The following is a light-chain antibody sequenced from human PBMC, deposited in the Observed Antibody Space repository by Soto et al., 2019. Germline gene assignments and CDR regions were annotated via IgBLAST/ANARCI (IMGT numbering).Light chain of an antibody. CDR2: GAS. CDR1: QSVSSSY. V-gene: IGKV3-15*01. Sequence: EIVLTQSPGTLSLSPGERATLSCRASQSVSSSYLAWYQQKPGQAPRLRIYGASTRATGIPARFSGSGSGTEFTLTISSLQSEDFAVYYCQQYNNWPPWTFGQGTKVDIK. J-gene: IGKJ1*01. CDR3: QQYNNWPPWT.